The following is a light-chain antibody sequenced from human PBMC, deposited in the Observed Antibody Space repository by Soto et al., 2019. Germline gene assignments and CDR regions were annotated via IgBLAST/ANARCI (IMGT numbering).Light chain of an antibody. J-gene: IGKJ5*01. Sequence: DFQMTQSPSALSASVGDSVTITCRASQNIGKHLNWYQQKPGEAPKFLIYASSSLQSGVPSRFSGSGSGTDFPIKINSMLPEAFETYYCQQGYTSAITFGQGTRLEI. CDR3: QQGYTSAIT. CDR2: ASS. CDR1: QNIGKH. V-gene: IGKV1-39*01.